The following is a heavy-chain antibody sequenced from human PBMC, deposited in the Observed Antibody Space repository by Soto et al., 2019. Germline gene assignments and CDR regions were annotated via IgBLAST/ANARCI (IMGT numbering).Heavy chain of an antibody. CDR1: GYSFTSYW. J-gene: IGHJ6*02. D-gene: IGHD2-15*01. CDR2: IYPGDSDT. Sequence: PGESLKISCKGSGYSFTSYWIGWVRQMPGKGLEWMGIIYPGDSDTRYSPSFQGQVTISADKSISTAYLQWSSLKASDTAMYYCARVGGYCSGGSCYRYYHYVMDFWGQGTTVIVSS. V-gene: IGHV5-51*01. CDR3: ARVGGYCSGGSCYRYYHYVMDF.